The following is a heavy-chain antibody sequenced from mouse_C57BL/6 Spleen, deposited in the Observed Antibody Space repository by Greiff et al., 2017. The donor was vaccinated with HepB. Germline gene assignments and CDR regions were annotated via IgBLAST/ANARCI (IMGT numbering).Heavy chain of an antibody. Sequence: QVQLKQPGAELVKPGASVKLSCKASGYTFTSYWMHWVKQRPGQGLEWIGMIHPNSGSTNYNEKFKSKATLTVDKSSSTAYMQLSSLTSEDSAVYYCARHYYGSSHYYAMDYWGQGTSVTVSS. CDR1: GYTFTSYW. V-gene: IGHV1-64*01. J-gene: IGHJ4*01. CDR3: ARHYYGSSHYYAMDY. CDR2: IHPNSGST. D-gene: IGHD1-1*01.